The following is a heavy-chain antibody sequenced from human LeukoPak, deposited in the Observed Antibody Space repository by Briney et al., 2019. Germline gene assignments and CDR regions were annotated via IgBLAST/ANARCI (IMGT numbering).Heavy chain of an antibody. CDR1: GYTLTNYY. CDR2: INPSSGYT. Sequence: GASVKVSCKASGYTLTNYYLHWVRQAPGQGLEWMGMINPSSGYTNYAQKFQGRVTMTREMSTTTVYMELSRLKSEDTAIYYCARDGAFWSGYQPNWFDPWGQGIRVTVSS. D-gene: IGHD3-3*01. CDR3: ARDGAFWSGYQPNWFDP. J-gene: IGHJ5*02. V-gene: IGHV1-46*01.